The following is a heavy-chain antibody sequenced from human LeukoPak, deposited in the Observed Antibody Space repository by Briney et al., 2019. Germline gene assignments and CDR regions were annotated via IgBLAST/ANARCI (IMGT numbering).Heavy chain of an antibody. V-gene: IGHV3-23*01. J-gene: IGHJ3*02. CDR3: ATTSPTPYDSSGYRAFDI. Sequence: PGGSLRLSCAASGFTFSSYAMSWVRQAPGKGLEWVSAISGSGGSTCYADSVKGRFTISRDNSKNTLYLQMNSLRAEDTAVYYCATTSPTPYDSSGYRAFDIWGQGTMVTVSS. CDR2: ISGSGGST. CDR1: GFTFSSYA. D-gene: IGHD3-22*01.